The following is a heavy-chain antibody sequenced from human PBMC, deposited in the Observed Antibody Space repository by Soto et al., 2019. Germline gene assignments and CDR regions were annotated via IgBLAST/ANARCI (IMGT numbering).Heavy chain of an antibody. D-gene: IGHD4-4*01. V-gene: IGHV1-18*01. Sequence: QVQLVQSGAEVKKPGASVKVSCKASGYTFTSYGISWVRQAPGQGLEWMGWISAYNGNTNYAQKLQGRVTMTTDTSRSTAYMELRSLRSDDTAVYYCAREVVSDSNYANWFDPWGKGTLVTVSS. J-gene: IGHJ5*02. CDR1: GYTFTSYG. CDR2: ISAYNGNT. CDR3: AREVVSDSNYANWFDP.